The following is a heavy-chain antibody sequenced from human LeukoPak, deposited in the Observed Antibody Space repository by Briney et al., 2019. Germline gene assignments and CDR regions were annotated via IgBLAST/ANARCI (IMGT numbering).Heavy chain of an antibody. CDR1: GYTFTSYG. CDR2: ISAYNGNT. V-gene: IGHV1-18*01. D-gene: IGHD3-22*01. J-gene: IGHJ4*02. CDR3: ARDQHDSSGYDSLYYFDY. Sequence: ASVKVSCKASGYTFTSYGISWVRQAPGQGLEWMGWISAYNGNTNYAQKLQGRVTMTTDTSTSTAYMELRSLRSDDTAVYYCARDQHDSSGYDSLYYFDYWGQGTLVTVSS.